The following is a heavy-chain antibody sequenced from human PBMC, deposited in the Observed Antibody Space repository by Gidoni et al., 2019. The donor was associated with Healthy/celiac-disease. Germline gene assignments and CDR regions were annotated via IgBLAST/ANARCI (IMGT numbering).Heavy chain of an antibody. CDR3: AREGGGGVTTVIAWYFDL. V-gene: IGHV3-33*01. J-gene: IGHJ2*01. D-gene: IGHD4-17*01. CDR1: GFPFSSYG. CDR2: LWSEGSKK. Sequence: QVQLVESGGGVVQPGRSLRLSCAASGFPFSSYGMHWVRQAPGKGRGWLAFLWSEGSKKYYAGPLKGPFTLSREISKNALCLKMNGLRAENTVVYYCAREGGGGVTTVIAWYFDLWGRGTLVTVSS.